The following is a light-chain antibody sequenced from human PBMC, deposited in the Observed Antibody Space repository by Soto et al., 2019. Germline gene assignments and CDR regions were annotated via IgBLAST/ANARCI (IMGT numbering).Light chain of an antibody. V-gene: IGLV2-11*01. Sequence: QSALTQPRSVSGSPGQSVTISCTGTSTDVGGYNYVSWYQQHPGKAPKLMIYDVTKRPSGVPDRFSGSKSGNTASLTISGLQGEDEADYYCCSYAGSYTSYVFGTGTKLTVL. J-gene: IGLJ1*01. CDR1: STDVGGYNY. CDR3: CSYAGSYTSYV. CDR2: DVT.